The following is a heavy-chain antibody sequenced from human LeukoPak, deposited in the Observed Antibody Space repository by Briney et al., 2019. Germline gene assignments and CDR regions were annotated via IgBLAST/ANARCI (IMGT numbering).Heavy chain of an antibody. D-gene: IGHD6-13*01. V-gene: IGHV4-4*02. CDR3: ARLASIAAAGVAFDY. J-gene: IGHJ4*02. Sequence: SETLSLTCAVSGDSINSSNWWSWVRQPPGKGLEWIGEIYHSGSTNYNPSLKSRVTISVDKSKNQFSLKLSSVTAADTAVYYCARLASIAAAGVAFDYWGQGTLVTVSS. CDR1: GDSINSSNW. CDR2: IYHSGST.